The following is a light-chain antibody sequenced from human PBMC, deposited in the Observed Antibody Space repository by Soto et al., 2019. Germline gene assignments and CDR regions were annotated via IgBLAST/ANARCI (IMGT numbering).Light chain of an antibody. CDR1: QSVGTT. CDR2: DAS. Sequence: IVLTQSPGTLSLSPGERATLSCRASQSVGTTLAWYQQKPGQAPRLLIYDASNGATDIPARFSGSGSGTDFTLTISSLEPEDFAIYYCQQSYSTPLTFGGGTKVEIK. J-gene: IGKJ4*01. V-gene: IGKV3-11*01. CDR3: QQSYSTPLT.